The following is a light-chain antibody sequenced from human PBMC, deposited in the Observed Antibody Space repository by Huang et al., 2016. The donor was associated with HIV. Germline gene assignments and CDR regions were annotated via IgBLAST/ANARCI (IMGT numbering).Light chain of an antibody. CDR1: ESVGNY. CDR2: DTS. V-gene: IGKV3-11*01. CDR3: QQRSSGVT. Sequence: IVLTQSPATLAGYPGERVTLSCRASESVGNYIAWYQQHPGQSPKLLIYDTSNRATGTPVRLSGSGSGTDFTLTISSLESEDCAVYYCQQRSSGVTFGGGTKVQVK. J-gene: IGKJ4*01.